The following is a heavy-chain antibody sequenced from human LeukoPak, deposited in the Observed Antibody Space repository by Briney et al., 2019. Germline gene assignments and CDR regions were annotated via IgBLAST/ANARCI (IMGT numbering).Heavy chain of an antibody. J-gene: IGHJ4*02. CDR1: GGCFSGYY. D-gene: IGHD3-3*01. CDR2: INHSGST. Sequence: PSETLSLTCAVYGGCFSGYYWSWIRQPPGKGLEWIGEINHSGSTNYNPSLKSRVTISVDTSKNQFSLKLSSVAAADTAVYYCARGRRYDFWSGYYRWWGQGTLVTVSS. V-gene: IGHV4-34*01. CDR3: ARGRRYDFWSGYYRW.